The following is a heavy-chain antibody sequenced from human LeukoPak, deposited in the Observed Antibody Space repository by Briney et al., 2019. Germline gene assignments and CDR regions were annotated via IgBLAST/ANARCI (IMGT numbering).Heavy chain of an antibody. CDR2: ISGSGGST. V-gene: IGHV3-23*01. CDR3: AKDGSSWYSYYFDY. D-gene: IGHD6-13*01. CDR1: GFTFSSYA. Sequence: PGGSLRLSCAASGFTFSSYAMSWVRQAPGKGLEWVSAISGSGGSTYYADSVKGRSTISRDNSKNTLYLQMNSLRAEDTAVYYCAKDGSSWYSYYFDYWGQGTLVTVSS. J-gene: IGHJ4*02.